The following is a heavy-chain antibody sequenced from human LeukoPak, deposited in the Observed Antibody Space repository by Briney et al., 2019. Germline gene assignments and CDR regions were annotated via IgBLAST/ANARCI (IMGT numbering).Heavy chain of an antibody. J-gene: IGHJ5*02. V-gene: IGHV3-48*01. CDR2: ISSSSSTI. Sequence: GGSLRLSCAASGFTFSSYSMNWVRQAPGKGLEWVSHISSSSSTIYYADSVKGRFTISRDNAKNSLYLQMNSLRAEDTAVYYCARDRARYYDSSGYHSPNWFDPWGQGTLVTVSS. CDR1: GFTFSSYS. D-gene: IGHD3-22*01. CDR3: ARDRARYYDSSGYHSPNWFDP.